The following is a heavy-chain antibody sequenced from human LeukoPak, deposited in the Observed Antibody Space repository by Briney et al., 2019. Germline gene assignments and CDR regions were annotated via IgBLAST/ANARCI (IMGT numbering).Heavy chain of an antibody. J-gene: IGHJ6*03. Sequence: SETLSLTCTVSGGSVSSGSYYWSWIRQPPGKGLEWIGYMYYSGSTNYNPSLKSRVTISVDTSKNQFSLKLSSVTAADTAVYYCARRSGGSRAYYYYMDVWGKGTTVTVSS. CDR3: ARRSGGSRAYYYYMDV. CDR1: GGSVSSGSYY. D-gene: IGHD2-15*01. CDR2: MYYSGST. V-gene: IGHV4-61*01.